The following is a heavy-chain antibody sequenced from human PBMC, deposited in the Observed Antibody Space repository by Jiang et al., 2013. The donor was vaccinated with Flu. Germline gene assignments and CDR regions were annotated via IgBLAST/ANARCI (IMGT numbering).Heavy chain of an antibody. J-gene: IGHJ4*02. V-gene: IGHV3-30*03. D-gene: IGHD3-9*01. CDR2: ISYDGGDK. CDR3: ARDAGYSTLDY. CDR1: GFALRSYG. Sequence: GVVQPGRSLRLSCAASGFALRSYGMHWVRQAPGKGLEWVAFISYDGGDKYYADSVKGRFTTSRDNTKKMLYLQIDSLRAEDTAVYYCARDAGYSTLDYWGQGTLVTVSS.